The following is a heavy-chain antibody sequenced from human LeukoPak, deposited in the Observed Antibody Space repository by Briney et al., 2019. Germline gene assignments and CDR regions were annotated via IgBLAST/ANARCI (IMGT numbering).Heavy chain of an antibody. J-gene: IGHJ4*02. CDR2: IYTSGNT. CDR1: GGSISSYF. V-gene: IGHV4-4*07. CDR3: AREAGSERYFDS. Sequence: PSETLSHTCTVSGGSISSYFWSWIRQPAGKGLEWIGRIYTSGNTNYNPTLQSRVTMSIDTSKNQFSLNVTSVTAADTAVYYCAREAGSERYFDSWGQGTLVTVSS.